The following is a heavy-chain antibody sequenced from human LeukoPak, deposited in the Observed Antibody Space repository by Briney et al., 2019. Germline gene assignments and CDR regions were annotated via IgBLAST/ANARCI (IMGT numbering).Heavy chain of an antibody. V-gene: IGHV3-23*01. CDR1: GFTFSSYA. D-gene: IGHD3-22*01. Sequence: GASLRLSCAASGFTFSSYAMSWVRQAPGKGLEWVSANSGSGGSTYFADSVKGRFTISRDNSKNTLYLQMNSLRAEDTAVYYCAKDLKEYYYDSSGHDYWGQGTLVTVSS. J-gene: IGHJ4*02. CDR2: NSGSGGST. CDR3: AKDLKEYYYDSSGHDY.